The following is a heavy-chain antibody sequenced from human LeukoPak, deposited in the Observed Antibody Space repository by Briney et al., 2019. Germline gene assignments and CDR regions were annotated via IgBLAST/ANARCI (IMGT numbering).Heavy chain of an antibody. CDR3: AKGRHPLAAAGQYFDY. D-gene: IGHD6-13*01. CDR2: IRYDGSNK. V-gene: IGHV3-30*02. CDR1: GFTFSSYG. Sequence: PGGSLRLSCAASGFTFSSYGMHWVRQAPGKGLEWVAFIRYDGSNKYYADSVKGRFTISRDNSKNTLYLQMNSLRAEDTAVYYCAKGRHPLAAAGQYFDYWGQGTLVTVSS. J-gene: IGHJ4*02.